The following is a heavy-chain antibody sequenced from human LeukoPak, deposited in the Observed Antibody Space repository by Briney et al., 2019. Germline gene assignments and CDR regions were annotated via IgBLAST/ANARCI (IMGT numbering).Heavy chain of an antibody. D-gene: IGHD6-13*01. J-gene: IGHJ4*02. CDR3: AREGRRAAAGFDY. CDR2: VYYSGST. V-gene: IGHV4-39*02. Sequence: SETLSLTCTVSGCSISSSGYYWGWIPQPPGKGLEWIVSVYYSGSTYDNPSLNSLVTISVDTSKNQFSLKLSSVNAADTAVYYCAREGRRAAAGFDYWGQGTLVTVSS. CDR1: GCSISSSGYY.